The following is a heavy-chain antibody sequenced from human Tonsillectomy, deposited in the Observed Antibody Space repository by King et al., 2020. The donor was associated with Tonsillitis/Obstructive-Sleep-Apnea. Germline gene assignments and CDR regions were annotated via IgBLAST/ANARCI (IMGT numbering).Heavy chain of an antibody. CDR2: IYYSGST. J-gene: IGHJ6*03. Sequence: QLQESGPGLEKPSQTLSLTCTVSGGSISSGGYYWSWIRQHPGKGLEWIGYIYYSGSTYYNPSLKSLVTISVYTSKNQFSLKLSSVTAADTAVYYCATGSRNYYYMDVWGKGTTVTVSS. CDR1: GGSISSGGYY. CDR3: ATGSRNYYYMDV. V-gene: IGHV4-31*01.